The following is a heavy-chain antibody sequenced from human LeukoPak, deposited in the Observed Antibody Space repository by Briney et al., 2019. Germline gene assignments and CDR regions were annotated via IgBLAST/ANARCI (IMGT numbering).Heavy chain of an antibody. Sequence: GESLKISCKGSDFSFNNFWIGWVRQMPGKGLEYMGIIYPGDSDTRYSPSFQGQVIISADKSNSTAYLQWTSLKASDSAIYYCARRKEIYPGFYHYVALDFWGQGTTVTVSS. CDR3: ARRKEIYPGFYHYVALDF. J-gene: IGHJ6*02. V-gene: IGHV5-51*01. CDR2: IYPGDSDT. CDR1: DFSFNNFW. D-gene: IGHD3-16*01.